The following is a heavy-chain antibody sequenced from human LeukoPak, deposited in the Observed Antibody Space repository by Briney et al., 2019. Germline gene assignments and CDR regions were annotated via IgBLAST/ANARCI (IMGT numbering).Heavy chain of an antibody. V-gene: IGHV3-48*01. Sequence: GGSLRLSCAASGFSFSTYSMNWVRQAPGKGLEWVSYISSSSSTIYYADSVKGRFTISRDNAKNSLYLQMNSLRVEDTAVYYCARDSSGWYHWFDPWGQGTLVTVSS. CDR1: GFSFSTYS. J-gene: IGHJ5*02. CDR2: ISSSSSTI. CDR3: ARDSSGWYHWFDP. D-gene: IGHD6-19*01.